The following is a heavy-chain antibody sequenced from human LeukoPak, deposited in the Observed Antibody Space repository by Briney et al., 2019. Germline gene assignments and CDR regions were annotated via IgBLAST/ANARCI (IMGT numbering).Heavy chain of an antibody. J-gene: IGHJ3*02. V-gene: IGHV3-30*18. CDR2: ISNDGNNK. Sequence: GGSLRLSCAASGFTFSSYGMHWVRQAPGKGLEWVAVISNDGNNKYYADSVKGRFTISRDNSKNTLYLQMNSLRAEDTAVYYCAKPSGYSYGYSYNAFDIWGQGTMVTVAS. CDR1: GFTFSSYG. D-gene: IGHD5-18*01. CDR3: AKPSGYSYGYSYNAFDI.